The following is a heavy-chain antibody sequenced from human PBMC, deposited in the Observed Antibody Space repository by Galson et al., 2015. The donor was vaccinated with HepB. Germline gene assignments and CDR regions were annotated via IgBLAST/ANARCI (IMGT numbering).Heavy chain of an antibody. Sequence: LRLSCAASGFTFGSYTMHWVRQAPGKGLEHVSIISSNGGSTSYANSVRGRFTISRDNSKNTLFLQMDSLRAEDMAVYFCARRRSGWYVDYWGQGTLVTVSS. J-gene: IGHJ4*02. V-gene: IGHV3-64*01. CDR1: GFTFGSYT. CDR2: ISSNGGST. D-gene: IGHD6-13*01. CDR3: ARRRSGWYVDY.